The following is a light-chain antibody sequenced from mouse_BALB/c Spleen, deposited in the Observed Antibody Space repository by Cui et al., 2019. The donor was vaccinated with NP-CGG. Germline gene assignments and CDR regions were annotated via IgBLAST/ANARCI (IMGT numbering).Light chain of an antibody. J-gene: IGLJ1*01. CDR3: ALWYSNHWV. V-gene: IGLV1*01. CDR2: GTN. Sequence: GVVTLEPALTTSPGETVTLTCRSSTGAVTTSNYANWVQEKPDHLFTGLIGGTNNRAPGVPARFSGSLIGDKAALTITGAQTEDEAIYFCALWYSNHWVFGGGTKLTVL. CDR1: TGAVTTSNY.